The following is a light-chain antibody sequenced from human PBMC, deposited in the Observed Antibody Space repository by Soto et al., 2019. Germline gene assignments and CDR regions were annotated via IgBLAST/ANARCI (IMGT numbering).Light chain of an antibody. Sequence: AIQMTQSPSSFSASVGDRVTITCRASQGIDTYLAWYQQKPGKAPRLLMYATSVLESGVPSRFSGSGSGTDYTLTISSLQSEDFATYYCQQYYTHPQTFSQGTKV. CDR3: QQYYTHPQT. CDR2: ATS. J-gene: IGKJ2*01. V-gene: IGKV1-8*01. CDR1: QGIDTY.